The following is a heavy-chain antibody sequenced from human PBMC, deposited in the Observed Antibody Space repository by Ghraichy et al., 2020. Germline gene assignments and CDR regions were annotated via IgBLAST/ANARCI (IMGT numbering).Heavy chain of an antibody. J-gene: IGHJ3*02. CDR3: ARDSYYDFWSGPPLDAFDI. D-gene: IGHD3-3*01. V-gene: IGHV4-31*03. CDR2: IYYSGST. Sequence: LRLSCTVSGGSISSGGYYWSWIRQHPGKGLEWIGYIYYSGSTYYNPSLKSRVTISVDTSKNQFSLKLSSVTAADTAVYYCARDSYYDFWSGPPLDAFDIWGQGTMVTVSS. CDR1: GGSISSGGYY.